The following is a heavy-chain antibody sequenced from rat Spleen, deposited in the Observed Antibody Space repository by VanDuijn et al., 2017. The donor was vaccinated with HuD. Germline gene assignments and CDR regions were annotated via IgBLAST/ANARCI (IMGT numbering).Heavy chain of an antibody. D-gene: IGHD1-4*01. J-gene: IGHJ4*01. CDR1: GFTFSDYG. CDR3: ARHLPGWGMDA. CDR2: ISSSSGT. V-gene: IGHV5-34*01. Sequence: EVQLVESGGGLVQPGRSLKLSCVASGFTFSDYGMNWIRQAPGKGLEWVAYISSSSGTIYYADTVKGRFTISRDNAKNTLYLQLSSLRSEDTALYYCARHLPGWGMDAWGQGASVTVSS.